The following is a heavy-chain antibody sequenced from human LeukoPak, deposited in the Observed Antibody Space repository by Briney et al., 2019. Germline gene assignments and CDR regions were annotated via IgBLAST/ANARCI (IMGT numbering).Heavy chain of an antibody. J-gene: IGHJ4*02. CDR2: IYPGDSDT. CDR1: GYSFTSYW. V-gene: IGHV5-51*01. CDR3: ARTGYTSGSYVGSFDY. Sequence: GESLKISCKGSGYSFTSYWIGWVRQMPGKGLEWMGIIYPGDSDTKYSPSFQGQVTISADKSISTAYLQWSSLKASDTAMYYCARTGYTSGSYVGSFDYWGQGTLVTVSS. D-gene: IGHD6-19*01.